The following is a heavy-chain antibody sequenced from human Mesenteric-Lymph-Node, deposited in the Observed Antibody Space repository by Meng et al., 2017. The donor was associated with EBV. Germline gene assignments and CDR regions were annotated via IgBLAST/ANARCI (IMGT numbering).Heavy chain of an antibody. Sequence: QGQLQESGPGLVKPSETLSLTCTVSGGSVSSGTYYWSWIRQPPGKGLEWIGYIYYSGSTNYNPSLKSRVTISVDTSKNQFSLKLSSVTAADTAVYYCATGPYGDYALANWGQGTLVTVSS. CDR2: IYYSGST. D-gene: IGHD4-17*01. V-gene: IGHV4-61*01. J-gene: IGHJ4*02. CDR3: ATGPYGDYALAN. CDR1: GGSVSSGTYY.